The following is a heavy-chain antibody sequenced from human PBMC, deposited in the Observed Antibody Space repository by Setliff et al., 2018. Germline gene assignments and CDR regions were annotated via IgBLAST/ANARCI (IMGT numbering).Heavy chain of an antibody. CDR3: ARGDRWGYSYGPYYYGMDV. V-gene: IGHV3-11*04. CDR1: GFTFSDYY. J-gene: IGHJ6*02. D-gene: IGHD5-18*01. CDR2: ISSSGSTI. Sequence: PGGSLRLSCAASGFTFSDYYMSWVRQAPGKGLEWVSYISSSGSTIYYADSVKGRFTISRDNAKNSLYLQMNSLRAEDTAVYYCARGDRWGYSYGPYYYGMDVWGQGTTVTVLL.